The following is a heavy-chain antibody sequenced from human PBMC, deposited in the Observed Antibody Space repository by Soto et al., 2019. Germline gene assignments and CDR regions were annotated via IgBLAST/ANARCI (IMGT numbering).Heavy chain of an antibody. Sequence: QVQLQQWGAGLLKPSETLSLTCAVFGGSVNSGNYYWSWIRQPPGKGLEWIGEMSHSSGTHFNPSLKIRVTISFDTSKNQFSLKMSSVTAADLALYYCARVERGTATTVVDAFDIWGPGTMVTVSS. V-gene: IGHV4-34*01. CDR2: MSHSSGT. D-gene: IGHD1-1*01. CDR3: ARVERGTATTVVDAFDI. J-gene: IGHJ3*02. CDR1: GGSVNSGNYY.